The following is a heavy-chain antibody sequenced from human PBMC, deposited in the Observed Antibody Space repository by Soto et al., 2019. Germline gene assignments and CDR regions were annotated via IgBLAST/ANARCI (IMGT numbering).Heavy chain of an antibody. CDR2: INPYNGNT. CDR1: GYTFNTYG. V-gene: IGHV1-18*01. CDR3: ERGCIGLTTHLCY. J-gene: IGHJ4*02. Sequence: GXSGKVWFKASGYTFNTYGITWVRQAPGQGLEWMGWINPYNGNTKFAQKVQDRVVMTTDTSTSTAYMELASLRSDDTAVYYCERGCIGLTTHLCYWGQGTLVTVS. D-gene: IGHD4-17*01.